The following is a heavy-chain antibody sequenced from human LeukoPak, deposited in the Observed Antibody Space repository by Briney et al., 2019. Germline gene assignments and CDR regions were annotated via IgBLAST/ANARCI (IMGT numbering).Heavy chain of an antibody. CDR3: AKAVGFDWYWHY. J-gene: IGHJ4*02. CDR1: GFTFSFYS. Sequence: GGSLRLSCAASGFTFSFYSMNWVRQAPGKGLEWVSAISSSVSLTYYADAVKGRFTVSRDNSKNTLYLQMSSLRAEDTAVYYCAKAVGFDWYWHYWGQGTLVTVSS. D-gene: IGHD3-9*01. V-gene: IGHV3-23*01. CDR2: ISSSVSLT.